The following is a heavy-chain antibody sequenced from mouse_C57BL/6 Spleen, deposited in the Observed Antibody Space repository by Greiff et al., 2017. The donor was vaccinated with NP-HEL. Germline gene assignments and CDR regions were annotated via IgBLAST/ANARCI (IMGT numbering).Heavy chain of an antibody. Sequence: QVQLKESGPGLVAPSQSLSITCTVSGFSLTSYGVHWVRQPPGKGLEWLVVIWSDGSTTYNSALKSRLSIGKDNSKSQVFLKMNSLQTDDTAMYYCARDYYGSSYEAMDYWGQGTSVTVSS. CDR3: ARDYYGSSYEAMDY. V-gene: IGHV2-6*03. J-gene: IGHJ4*01. CDR1: GFSLTSYG. D-gene: IGHD1-1*01. CDR2: IWSDGST.